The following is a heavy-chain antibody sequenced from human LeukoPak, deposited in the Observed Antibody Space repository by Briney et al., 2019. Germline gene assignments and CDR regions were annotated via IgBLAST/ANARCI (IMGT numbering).Heavy chain of an antibody. V-gene: IGHV3-23*01. Sequence: GGSLRLSCSASGFTFSSYAMSWVRQAPGKGLEWVSAISGSGGSTYYADSVKGRFTISRDNSKNTLYLQMNSLRAEDTAVYYCAKSSGSGSYYPFDYWGQGTLVTVSS. CDR2: ISGSGGST. J-gene: IGHJ4*02. D-gene: IGHD3-10*01. CDR1: GFTFSSYA. CDR3: AKSSGSGSYYPFDY.